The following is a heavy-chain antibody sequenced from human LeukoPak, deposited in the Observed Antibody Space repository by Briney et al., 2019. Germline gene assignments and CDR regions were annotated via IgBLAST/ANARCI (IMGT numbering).Heavy chain of an antibody. CDR2: INPNSGGT. J-gene: IGHJ5*02. CDR3: ARGCDIVAAIHWFDP. Sequence: ASVKVSCKASGYTFTGYYMHWVRQAPGQGLEWMGWINPNSGGTNYAQKFQGRVTMTRDTSISTAYMELSRLRSDDTAVYYCARGCDIVAAIHWFDPWGQGSLVTVSS. CDR1: GYTFTGYY. V-gene: IGHV1-2*02. D-gene: IGHD5-12*01.